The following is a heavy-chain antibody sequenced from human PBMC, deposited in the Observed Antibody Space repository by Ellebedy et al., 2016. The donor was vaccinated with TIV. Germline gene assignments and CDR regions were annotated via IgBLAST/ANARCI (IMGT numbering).Heavy chain of an antibody. J-gene: IGHJ6*02. CDR2: ISSSSSTL. D-gene: IGHD2-15*01. V-gene: IGHV3-48*02. CDR3: ARCCSSGSCYYYYGMDV. Sequence: PGGSLRLSCAASGFTFSSYSINWVRQAPGRGLEWVSYISSSSSTLYYADSVKGRFTISRDNAKNSLYLQMNSLRDEDTAVYYCARCCSSGSCYYYYGMDVWGPGTTVTVSS. CDR1: GFTFSSYS.